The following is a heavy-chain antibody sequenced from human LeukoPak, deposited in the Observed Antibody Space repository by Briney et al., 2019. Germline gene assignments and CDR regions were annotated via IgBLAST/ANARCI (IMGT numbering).Heavy chain of an antibody. J-gene: IGHJ4*02. CDR3: ARAQNWGSYRQAKTYFDY. V-gene: IGHV1-18*01. CDR1: GYTFTSYG. D-gene: IGHD3-16*02. CDR2: ISAYNGNT. Sequence: EASVKVSCKASGYTFTSYGISWVRQAPGQGLEWMGWISAYNGNTTYAQKLQGRVTMTTDTSTSTAYMELRSLRSDDTAVYYCARAQNWGSYRQAKTYFDYWGQGTLVTVSS.